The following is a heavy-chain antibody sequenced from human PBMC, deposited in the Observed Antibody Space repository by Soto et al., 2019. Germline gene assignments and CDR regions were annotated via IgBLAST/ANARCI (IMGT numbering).Heavy chain of an antibody. J-gene: IGHJ6*02. Sequence: PSETLSLTCSVSGYSVSSSDYYWAWIRQPPGKELEWIGSMLYSGLTYYNPSLKSRVTLSVDTSKNQFAVRLTSVTASDTAVYYCAPLSVSLSGPYGIHVWGQGTTVTVSS. D-gene: IGHD2-15*01. CDR2: MLYSGLT. CDR3: APLSVSLSGPYGIHV. CDR1: GYSVSSSDYY. V-gene: IGHV4-39*01.